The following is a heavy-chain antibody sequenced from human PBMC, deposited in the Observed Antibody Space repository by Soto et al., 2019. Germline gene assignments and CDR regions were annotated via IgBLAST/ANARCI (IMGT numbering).Heavy chain of an antibody. V-gene: IGHV4-59*01. Sequence: SETLSLTCTVSGGSISSYYWSWIRQPPGKGQEWIGYIYYSGRTNYNPFLKSRITISIDTSKNQFSLKLSSVTAADMALYYCARGGDSSGWWFDSWGQGILVTVSS. CDR3: ARGGDSSGWWFDS. J-gene: IGHJ5*01. CDR1: GGSISSYY. CDR2: IYYSGRT. D-gene: IGHD3-22*01.